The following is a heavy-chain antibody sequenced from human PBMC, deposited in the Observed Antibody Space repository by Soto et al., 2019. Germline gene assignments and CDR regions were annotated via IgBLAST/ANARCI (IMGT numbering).Heavy chain of an antibody. D-gene: IGHD3-9*01. CDR2: IYYSGST. Sequence: SETLSLTCTVSGGSISSYYWSWIRQPPGKGLEWIGYIYYSGSTNYNPSLKSRVTISVDTSKNQFSLKLSSVTAADTAVYYCARTTIFLHWFDPWGQGTLVTVSS. J-gene: IGHJ5*02. CDR3: ARTTIFLHWFDP. CDR1: GGSISSYY. V-gene: IGHV4-59*01.